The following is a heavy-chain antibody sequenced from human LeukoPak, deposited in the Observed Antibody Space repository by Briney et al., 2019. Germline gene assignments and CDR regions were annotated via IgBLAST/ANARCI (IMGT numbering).Heavy chain of an antibody. Sequence: PGGSLRLSCAASGFTFSSYEMNWVRQAPGKGLEWVSYISSSGSTIYYADSVKGRFTISRDDAKKSLYLQMNSLRADDTALYYCARGPGRVAVPATGSFDLWGQGTMVTVS. J-gene: IGHJ3*01. D-gene: IGHD3-9*01. CDR3: ARGPGRVAVPATGSFDL. CDR1: GFTFSSYE. CDR2: ISSSGSTI. V-gene: IGHV3-48*03.